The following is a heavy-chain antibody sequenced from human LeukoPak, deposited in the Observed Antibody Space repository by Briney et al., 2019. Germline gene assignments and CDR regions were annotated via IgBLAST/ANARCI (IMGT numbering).Heavy chain of an antibody. D-gene: IGHD1-26*01. CDR2: INHSGST. CDR3: ARGYMGATSH. CDR1: GGSFSGYY. J-gene: IGHJ4*02. Sequence: SGTLSLTFAVYGGSFSGYYWSWIRQPPGKGLEWIGEINHSGSTNYNPSLRSRVTISVDTSKNQFSLKLSSVTAADTAVYYCARGYMGATSHWGQGTLVTVSS. V-gene: IGHV4-34*01.